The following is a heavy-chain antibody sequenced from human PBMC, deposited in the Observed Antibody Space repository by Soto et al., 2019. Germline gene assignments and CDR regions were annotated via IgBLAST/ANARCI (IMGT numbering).Heavy chain of an antibody. D-gene: IGHD1-26*01. CDR3: ARAYIVGATSWFAP. V-gene: IGHV4-4*02. CDR2: IYHSGST. J-gene: IGHJ5*02. Sequence: SETLSLTCAVSGGSISSSNWWSWVRQPPGKGLEWIGEIYHSGSTNYNPSLKSRVTISVDKSKNQFSLKLSSVTAADTAVYYCARAYIVGATSWFAPWGQGTLVTVSS. CDR1: GGSISSSNW.